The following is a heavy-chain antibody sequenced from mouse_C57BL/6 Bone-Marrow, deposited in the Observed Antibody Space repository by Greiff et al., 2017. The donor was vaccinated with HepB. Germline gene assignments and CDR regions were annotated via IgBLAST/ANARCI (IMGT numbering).Heavy chain of an antibody. CDR2: IYPGSGST. J-gene: IGHJ3*01. CDR3: AREGVYDGYSAWFAY. D-gene: IGHD2-3*01. V-gene: IGHV1-55*01. CDR1: GYTFTSYW. Sequence: QVQLQQPGAELVKPGASVKMSCKASGYTFTSYWITWVKQRPGQGLEWMGDIYPGSGSTNYNEKFKSKATLTVDTSSSTAYMQLSSLTSADSAVYDCAREGVYDGYSAWFAYWGQGTLVTVSA.